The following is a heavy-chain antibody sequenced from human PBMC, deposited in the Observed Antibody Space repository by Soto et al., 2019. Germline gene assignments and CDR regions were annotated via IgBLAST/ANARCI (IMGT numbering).Heavy chain of an antibody. V-gene: IGHV3-33*01. CDR2: IWYDGSNK. CDR3: ARGGDYYYGMDV. Sequence: QVQLVESGGGVVQPGRSLRLSCAASGFTFSSYGMHWVRQAPGKGLAWVAVIWYDGSNKYYADSVKGRFTISRDNSKNTLYLQMNSLRAEDTAVYYCARGGDYYYGMDVWGQGTTVTVSS. CDR1: GFTFSSYG. J-gene: IGHJ6*02.